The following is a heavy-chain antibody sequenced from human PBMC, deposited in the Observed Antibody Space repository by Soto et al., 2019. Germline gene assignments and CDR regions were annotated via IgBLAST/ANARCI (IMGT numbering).Heavy chain of an antibody. CDR3: ARAGRDPSVMDV. Sequence: SQTLCRTCTVCGSSISSHYGSWVRQAPGKGLEWIGHIYYRGSTRYNRSLRSRSTISVDTSNNQSSLQLNSVPTAATAVSYCARAGRDPSVMDVWRQGTQVTVSS. CDR2: IYYRGST. D-gene: IGHD7-27*01. V-gene: IGHV4-59*11. J-gene: IGHJ6*02. CDR1: GSSISSHY.